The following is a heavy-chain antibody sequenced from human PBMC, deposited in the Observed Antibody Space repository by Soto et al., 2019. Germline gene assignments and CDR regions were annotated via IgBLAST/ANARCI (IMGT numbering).Heavy chain of an antibody. Sequence: EVQLLESGGGLVQPGGSLRLSCAASGFTVTTYAMSWVRQAAGKGLEWVSAVCYGENTYYAASVKGRFTISRDTSKNTLFLQLDSLRAEDTAIYYCAKDMYGSRRGSFDFWGQGTLVTVSS. D-gene: IGHD1-26*01. J-gene: IGHJ4*02. V-gene: IGHV3-23*01. CDR1: GFTVTTYA. CDR2: VCYGENT. CDR3: AKDMYGSRRGSFDF.